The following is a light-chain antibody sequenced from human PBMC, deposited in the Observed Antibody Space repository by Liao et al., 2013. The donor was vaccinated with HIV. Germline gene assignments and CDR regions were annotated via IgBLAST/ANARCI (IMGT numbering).Light chain of an antibody. J-gene: IGLJ1*01. CDR3: QVWDRKTGAS. V-gene: IGLV3-1*01. CDR1: TLAKQY. Sequence: SYELTQPPSVSVSPGQTARITCSGNTLAKQYAYWYQQKPGQAPVLVIYYDSDRPSGIPERFSGSQSGNTATLTISGTQAMDEADYYCQVWDRKTGASFGAGTKVTVL. CDR2: YDS.